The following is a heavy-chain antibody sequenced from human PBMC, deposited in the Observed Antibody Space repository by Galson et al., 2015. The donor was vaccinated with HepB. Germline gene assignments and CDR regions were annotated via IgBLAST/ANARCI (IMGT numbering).Heavy chain of an antibody. J-gene: IGHJ3*02. CDR3: AKVGPWARFLEWSANHDAFDI. D-gene: IGHD3-3*01. CDR2: ISYDGSNK. CDR1: GFTFSSYG. Sequence: SLRLSCAASGFTFSSYGMHWVRQAPGKGLEWVAVISYDGSNKYYADSVKGRFTISRDNSKNTLYLQMNSLRAEDTAVYYCAKVGPWARFLEWSANHDAFDIWGQGTMVTVSS. V-gene: IGHV3-30*18.